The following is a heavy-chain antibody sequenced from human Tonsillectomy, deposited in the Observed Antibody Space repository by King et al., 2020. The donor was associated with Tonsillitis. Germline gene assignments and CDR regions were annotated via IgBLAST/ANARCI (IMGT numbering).Heavy chain of an antibody. J-gene: IGHJ4*02. D-gene: IGHD3-10*01. CDR1: GFTFNTYA. V-gene: IGHV3-30*04. CDR2: ISSDGNNQ. CDR3: ARRGELLWIGELYYFFDY. Sequence: HVQLVESGGGVVQPGRSLRFSCAASGFTFNTYAMHWVRQAPGKGLEWVAVISSDGNNQYYADSVKGRLTISRDNSKNTLYLQMDSLRAEDTAVYYCARRGELLWIGELYYFFDYWGQGTLVTVSS.